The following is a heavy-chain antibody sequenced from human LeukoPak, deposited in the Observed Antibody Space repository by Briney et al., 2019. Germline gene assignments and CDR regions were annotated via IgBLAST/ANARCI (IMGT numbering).Heavy chain of an antibody. CDR2: ISSSSSYI. CDR1: GFTFSSYS. CDR3: ARGGMVRGVHGGY. Sequence: GGSLRLSCAASGFTFSSYSMNRVRQAPGKGLEWVSSISSSSSYIYYADSVKGRFTISRANAKNSLYLQMNSVSAEDTAVYYCARGGMVRGVHGGYWGQGTLVTVSS. D-gene: IGHD3-10*01. J-gene: IGHJ4*02. V-gene: IGHV3-21*01.